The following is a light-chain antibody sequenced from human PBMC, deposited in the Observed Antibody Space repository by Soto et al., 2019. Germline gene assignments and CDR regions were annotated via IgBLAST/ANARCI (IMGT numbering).Light chain of an antibody. CDR2: VAF. CDR3: QQLYDYPIT. V-gene: IGKV1D-13*01. J-gene: IGKJ3*01. CDR1: QGINSD. Sequence: AIQLTQSPSSLSASVGDRVDITCRASQGINSDLAWYQQKPGKAPKLLIFVAFSLENGVPSRFSGSGSGADFTLTISSLQPEDSGTYYCQQLYDYPITFGPGTKVDVK.